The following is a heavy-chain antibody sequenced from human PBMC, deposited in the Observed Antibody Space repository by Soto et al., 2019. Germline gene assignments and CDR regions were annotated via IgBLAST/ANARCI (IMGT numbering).Heavy chain of an antibody. CDR2: TYYRSKWYN. CDR3: AGSYCSSTSCLDY. Sequence: SQTLSLTCAISGDSVSSTSAAWNWIRQSPSRGLEWLGRTYYRSKWYNDYAVSVKSRITINPDTSKNQFSLQLNSVTPEDTAVYYCAGSYCSSTSCLDYWGQGTLVTVSS. D-gene: IGHD2-2*01. V-gene: IGHV6-1*01. CDR1: GDSVSSTSAA. J-gene: IGHJ4*02.